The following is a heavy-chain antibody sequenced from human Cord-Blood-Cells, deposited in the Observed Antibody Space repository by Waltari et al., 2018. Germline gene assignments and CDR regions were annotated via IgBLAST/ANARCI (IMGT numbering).Heavy chain of an antibody. Sequence: QVQLQESGPGLVKPSETLSLTSAVSSYSISSGYYWGWIRQPPGKGLEWIGSIYHSGSTYYNPSRKSRVTIAVDTSKNQFSLKLSSVTAADTAVYYCASQMEVGYSGSYLGDWFDPWGQGTLVTVSS. CDR2: IYHSGST. V-gene: IGHV4-38-2*01. CDR3: ASQMEVGYSGSYLGDWFDP. CDR1: SYSISSGYY. J-gene: IGHJ5*02. D-gene: IGHD1-26*01.